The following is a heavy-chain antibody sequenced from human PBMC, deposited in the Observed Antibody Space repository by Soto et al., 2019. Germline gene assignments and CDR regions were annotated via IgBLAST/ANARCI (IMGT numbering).Heavy chain of an antibody. D-gene: IGHD3-16*01. CDR1: GFTFSSYG. CDR3: AKGATGGLYYYYYGMDV. V-gene: IGHV3-30*18. Sequence: GGSLRLSCAASGFTFSSYGMHWVRQAPGKGLEWVAVISYDGSNKYYADSVKGRFTISRDNSKNTLYLQMNSLRAEDTAVYYCAKGATGGLYYYYYGMDVWGQGTTVTVSS. CDR2: ISYDGSNK. J-gene: IGHJ6*02.